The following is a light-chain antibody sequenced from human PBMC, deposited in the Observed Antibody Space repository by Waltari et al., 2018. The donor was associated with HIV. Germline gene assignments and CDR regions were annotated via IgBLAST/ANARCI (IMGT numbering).Light chain of an antibody. Sequence: AFQMSHSPSSLSASIGDRVTLTCRASQGLGKDLSWYQQKPGKAPNLLLYAASILQSGVSSRFSGAGSATDFTLTISNLQPEDFSTYFCLHDYIFPYTFGPGTKVEI. J-gene: IGKJ2*01. V-gene: IGKV1-6*02. CDR1: QGLGKD. CDR3: LHDYIFPYT. CDR2: AAS.